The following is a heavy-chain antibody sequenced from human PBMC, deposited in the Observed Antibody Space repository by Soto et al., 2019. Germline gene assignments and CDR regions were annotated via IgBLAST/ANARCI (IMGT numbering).Heavy chain of an antibody. CDR2: ISSSASYM. D-gene: IGHD5-12*01. CDR3: ARECVDTVTSITIPFDY. J-gene: IGHJ4*02. V-gene: IGHV3-21*01. CDR1: GFTFSRCD. Sequence: GGSLRLSCATSGFTFSRCDMNWVRQAPGKGLEWVSFISSSASYMYYADSVKGRFTISRDNSKKSLYLQMNSPRADDTAVYYCARECVDTVTSITIPFDYWGQGALVNVSS.